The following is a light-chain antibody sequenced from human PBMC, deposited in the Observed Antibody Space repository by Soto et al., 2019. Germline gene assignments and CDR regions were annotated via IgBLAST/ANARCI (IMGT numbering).Light chain of an antibody. CDR3: QVWDNNGGHNYV. CDR2: DGS. Sequence: SYDLTQPPSVSVAPGQTARITFGGNNIGIYSVHWYQQRPGQAPVLVVYDGSDRPSGIPERFSGPNSGNTATLTIGRVEAADEADYYCQVWDNNGGHNYVFGTGTKVTVL. J-gene: IGLJ1*01. V-gene: IGLV3-21*02. CDR1: NIGIYS.